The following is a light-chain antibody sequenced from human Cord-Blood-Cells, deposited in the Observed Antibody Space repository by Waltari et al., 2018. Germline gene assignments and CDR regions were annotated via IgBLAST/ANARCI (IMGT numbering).Light chain of an antibody. CDR1: QSVSGN. V-gene: IGKV3-15*01. CDR3: QQYNNWPLT. J-gene: IGKJ4*01. CDR2: GAS. Sequence: EIVMTQSPATLSVSPGERATLSCRASQSVSGNLAGYQQEPGQAPRLLIYGASTRATGIPAMFSGSGSGTEFSHTISSLQSEDFAVYYCQQYNNWPLTFGGGTKVEIK.